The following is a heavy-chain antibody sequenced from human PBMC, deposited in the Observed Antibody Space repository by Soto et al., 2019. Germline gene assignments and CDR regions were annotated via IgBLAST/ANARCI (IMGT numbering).Heavy chain of an antibody. Sequence: SLRLSCAPSGFTFSNYWMHWVRHAPGKGLVWVSRINSDGSSTNYADSVKGRFTISRDNAKNTLYLQMNSLRAEDTAVYSSARAPPVGLYYYYYMDVWGKGTTVTGSS. V-gene: IGHV3-74*01. CDR2: INSDGSST. CDR3: ARAPPVGLYYYYYMDV. CDR1: GFTFSNYW. J-gene: IGHJ6*03.